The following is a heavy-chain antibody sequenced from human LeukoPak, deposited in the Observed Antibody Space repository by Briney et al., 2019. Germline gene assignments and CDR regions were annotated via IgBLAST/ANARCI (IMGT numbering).Heavy chain of an antibody. V-gene: IGHV1-8*01. Sequence: ASVKVSCKASGYTFTSYDINWVRQATGQGLEWMGWMNPNSGNTGYAQKFQGRVTMTRNTSISTAYMELSSLRSEDTAVYYCARGEAGLLWFGESWYGNWFDPWGQGTLVTVSS. D-gene: IGHD3-10*01. CDR2: MNPNSGNT. CDR3: ARGEAGLLWFGESWYGNWFDP. CDR1: GYTFTSYD. J-gene: IGHJ5*02.